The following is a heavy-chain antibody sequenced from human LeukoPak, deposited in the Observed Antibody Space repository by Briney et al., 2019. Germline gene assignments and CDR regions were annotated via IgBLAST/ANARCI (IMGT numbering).Heavy chain of an antibody. Sequence: GGSLRLSCAASGFSFSSYGMRWVRQAPGKGLEWVGDIWYDGSHTYYADSVKGRFTISRDNSKNTLYLQMNSLRAEDTAVYYCARDPYNWGQGTLVTVSS. CDR3: ARDPYN. D-gene: IGHD1-1*01. V-gene: IGHV3-33*01. CDR2: IWYDGSHT. J-gene: IGHJ4*02. CDR1: GFSFSSYG.